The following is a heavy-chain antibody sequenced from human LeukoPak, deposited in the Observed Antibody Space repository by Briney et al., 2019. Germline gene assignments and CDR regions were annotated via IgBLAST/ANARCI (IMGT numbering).Heavy chain of an antibody. CDR2: IWYDGSNK. Sequence: GRSLRLSCAASGFTFSSYGMHWVRQAPGKGLEWVAVIWYDGSNKYYADSVKGRFTISRDNSKNTLYLQVNSLRAEDTAVYYCARVNSDFWSGYSYDYWGQGTLVTVSS. CDR1: GFTFSSYG. J-gene: IGHJ4*02. D-gene: IGHD3-3*01. V-gene: IGHV3-33*01. CDR3: ARVNSDFWSGYSYDY.